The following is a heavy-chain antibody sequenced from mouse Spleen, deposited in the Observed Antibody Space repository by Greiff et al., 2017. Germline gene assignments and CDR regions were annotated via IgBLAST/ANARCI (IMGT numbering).Heavy chain of an antibody. V-gene: IGHV5-6*01. CDR1: GFTFSSYG. CDR3: ARQGGLSWAMDY. D-gene: IGHD6-2*01. Sequence: EVQLVESGGDLVKPGGSLKLSCAASGFTFSSYGMSWVRQTPDKRLEWVATISSGGSYTYYPDSVKGRFTISRDNAKNTLYLQMSSLKSEDTAMYYCARQGGLSWAMDYWGQGTSVTVSS. CDR2: ISSGGSYT. J-gene: IGHJ4*01.